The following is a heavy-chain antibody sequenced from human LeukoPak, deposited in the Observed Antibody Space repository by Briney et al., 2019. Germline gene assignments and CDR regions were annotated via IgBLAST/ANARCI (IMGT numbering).Heavy chain of an antibody. J-gene: IGHJ4*02. Sequence: GASVKVSCKASGGTFSSYAISWVRQAPGQGLEWMGGIIPIFGAANYAQKFQGRVTITADESTSTAYMELSSLRSEDTAVYYCARDYSRDSCSSTSCHGLWGQGTLVTVSS. D-gene: IGHD2-2*01. CDR1: GGTFSSYA. CDR2: IIPIFGAA. CDR3: ARDYSRDSCSSTSCHGL. V-gene: IGHV1-69*01.